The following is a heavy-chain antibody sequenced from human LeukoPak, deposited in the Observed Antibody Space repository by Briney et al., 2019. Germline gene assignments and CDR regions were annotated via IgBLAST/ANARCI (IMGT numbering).Heavy chain of an antibody. V-gene: IGHV4-30-2*01. CDR3: ARGENYYYYYGMDV. CDR2: IYHSGST. CDR1: GGSISSGGYS. Sequence: SETLSLTCAVSGGSISSGGYSWSWIRQPPGKGLEWIGYIYHSGSTYYNPSLKSRVTISVDWSKNQFSLKLSSVTAADMAVYYCARGENYYYYYGMDVWGQGTTVTVSS. J-gene: IGHJ6*02.